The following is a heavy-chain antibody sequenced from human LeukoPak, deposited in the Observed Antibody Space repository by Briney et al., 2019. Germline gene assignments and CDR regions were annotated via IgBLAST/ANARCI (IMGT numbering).Heavy chain of an antibody. V-gene: IGHV4-30-4*01. CDR3: ARGSIAAALQR. CDR1: GGSISSGDYY. Sequence: PSQTLSLTCTVSGGSISSGDYYWSWIRQPPGKGLEWIGYIYCSGSTYYNPSLKSRVTISVDTSKNQFSLRLSSVTAADTAVYYCARGSIAAALQRWGQGTLVTVSS. CDR2: IYCSGST. J-gene: IGHJ4*02. D-gene: IGHD6-13*01.